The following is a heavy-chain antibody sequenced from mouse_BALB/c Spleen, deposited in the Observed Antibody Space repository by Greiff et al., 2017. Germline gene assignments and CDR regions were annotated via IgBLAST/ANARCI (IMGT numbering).Heavy chain of an antibody. V-gene: IGHV5-9-3*01. J-gene: IGHJ4*01. Sequence: EVQRVESGGGLVKPGGSLKLSCAASGFTFSSYAMSWVRQTPEKRLEWVATISSGGSYTYYPDSVKGRFTISRDNAKNTLYLQMSSLRSEDTAMYYCARPPSTSYYAMDYWGQGTSVTVSS. CDR2: ISSGGSYT. CDR1: GFTFSSYA. CDR3: ARPPSTSYYAMDY. D-gene: IGHD5-5*01.